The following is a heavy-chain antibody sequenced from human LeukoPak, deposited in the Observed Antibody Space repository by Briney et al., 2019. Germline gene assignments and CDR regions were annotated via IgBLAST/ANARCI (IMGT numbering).Heavy chain of an antibody. CDR3: ATLGPYDFWSGLGAFDI. Sequence: GASVKVSCKASGGTFSSYAISWVRQAPGQGLEWMGGIIPIFGTANYAQKFQGRVTITADESTSTAYMELSSLRSEDTAVYYCATLGPYDFWSGLGAFDIWGQGTMVTVSS. CDR1: GGTFSSYA. J-gene: IGHJ3*02. V-gene: IGHV1-69*13. D-gene: IGHD3-3*01. CDR2: IIPIFGTA.